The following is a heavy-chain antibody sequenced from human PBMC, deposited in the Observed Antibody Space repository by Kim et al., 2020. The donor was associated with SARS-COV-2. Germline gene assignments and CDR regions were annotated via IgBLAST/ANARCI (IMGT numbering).Heavy chain of an antibody. CDR2: INNSGGSA. CDR3: VRGGIAYCFGVLGN. J-gene: IGHJ1*01. CDR1: GFTFSSYA. V-gene: IGHV3-23*01. Sequence: GGSLRLSCEASGFTFSSYAMTWVRQAPGKGLKWVSTINNSGGSAYYADSVKGRFTISRDNSKNTLYLQMDSLRDEDTALYYCVRGGIAYCFGVLGNWG. D-gene: IGHD6-13*01.